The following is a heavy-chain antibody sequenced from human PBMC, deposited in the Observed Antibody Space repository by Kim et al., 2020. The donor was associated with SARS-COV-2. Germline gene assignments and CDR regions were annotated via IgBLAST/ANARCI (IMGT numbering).Heavy chain of an antibody. J-gene: IGHJ5*02. CDR3: ARSSVAATVNWFDP. CDR1: GFTFSSYS. CDR2: ISSSSSTI. V-gene: IGHV3-48*04. Sequence: GGSLRLSCAASGFTFSSYSMNWVRQAPGKGLEWVSYISSSSSTIYYADSVKGRFTISRDNAKNSLYLQMNSLRAEDTAVYYCARSSVAATVNWFDPWGQGTLVTVSS. D-gene: IGHD2-15*01.